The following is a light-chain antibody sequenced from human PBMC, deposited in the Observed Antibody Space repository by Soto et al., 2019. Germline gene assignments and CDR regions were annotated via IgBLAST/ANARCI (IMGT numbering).Light chain of an antibody. CDR1: GSNIGAGYD. CDR3: QSYDSTLYARYV. CDR2: GDS. V-gene: IGLV1-40*01. Sequence: QSVLTQPPSVSGSPGQRVTISCTGSGSNIGAGYDVHWYQHRPGTAPKLLVFGDSHRPSGVPDRFSGSKSGTSASLPITGLQAEDEGYYYCQSYDSTLYARYVFGTGTKLTVL. J-gene: IGLJ1*01.